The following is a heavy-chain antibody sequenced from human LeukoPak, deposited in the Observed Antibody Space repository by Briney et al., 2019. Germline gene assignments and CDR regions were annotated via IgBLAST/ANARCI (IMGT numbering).Heavy chain of an antibody. V-gene: IGHV6-1*01. Sequence: SQTLSLTCAISGDSVSSNSATWNWVRQSPSRGLEWLGRTYYRSKWYNEYAVSVKSRIAINPDASKNQFSLQLNSATPEDTAVYYCARGAPATTRVFDEWGQGTLVTVSS. CDR3: ARGAPATTRVFDE. CDR2: TYYRSKWYN. D-gene: IGHD4-17*01. J-gene: IGHJ4*02. CDR1: GDSVSSNSAT.